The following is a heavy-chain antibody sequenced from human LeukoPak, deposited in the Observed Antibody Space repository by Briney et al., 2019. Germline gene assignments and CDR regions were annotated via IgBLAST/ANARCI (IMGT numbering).Heavy chain of an antibody. J-gene: IGHJ3*02. CDR1: GGSFSGYY. CDR2: INHSGST. CDR3: AREGYSGYDFQGGDAFDI. V-gene: IGHV4-34*01. Sequence: SETLSLTCAVYGGSFSGYYWSWIRQPPGKGLEWIGEINHSGSTNYNPSLKSRVTISVDTSKNQFSLKLSSVTAADTAVYYCAREGYSGYDFQGGDAFDIWGQGTMVTVSS. D-gene: IGHD5-12*01.